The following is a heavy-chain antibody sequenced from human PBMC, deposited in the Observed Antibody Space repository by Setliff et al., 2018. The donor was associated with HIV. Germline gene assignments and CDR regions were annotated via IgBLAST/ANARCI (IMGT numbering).Heavy chain of an antibody. CDR3: VRGPQWLVQKGRVYYFDY. CDR2: IDYSGSA. CDR1: GGSISSGDYF. V-gene: IGHV4-30-4*08. D-gene: IGHD6-19*01. J-gene: IGHJ4*02. Sequence: SETLSLTCTVSGGSISSGDYFLSWIRQGPGKGLEWIGCIDYSGSAYYNPSLQSRVTISVDTSKNQVSLKLNSMTAADTAVHFCVRGPQWLVQKGRVYYFDYWGQGALVTVSS.